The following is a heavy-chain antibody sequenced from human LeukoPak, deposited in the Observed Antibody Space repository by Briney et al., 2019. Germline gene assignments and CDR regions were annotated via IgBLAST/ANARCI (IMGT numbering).Heavy chain of an antibody. CDR3: AHGQATIFGVEPAFDY. V-gene: IGHV2-5*01. Sequence: SGPTLVNPTQTLTLTCTFSGFSLSTSGVGVGWIRQPPGKALEWLALIYWNDDKRYSPSLKSRLTITKDTSKSQVVLTMTNMDPVDTATYYCAHGQATIFGVEPAFDYWGQGTLVTVSS. CDR1: GFSLSTSGVG. D-gene: IGHD3-3*01. J-gene: IGHJ4*02. CDR2: IYWNDDK.